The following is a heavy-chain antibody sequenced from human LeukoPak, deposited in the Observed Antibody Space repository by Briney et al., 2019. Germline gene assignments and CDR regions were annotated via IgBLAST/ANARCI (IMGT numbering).Heavy chain of an antibody. CDR3: AKFFKGSIAARPEAFDY. J-gene: IGHJ4*02. D-gene: IGHD6-6*01. Sequence: PGGSLRLSCAASGFTFSSYGMHWVRQAPGKGLEWVAFIRYDGSNKYYADSVKGRFTISRDNSKNTLYLQMNSLRAEDTAVYYCAKFFKGSIAARPEAFDYWGQGTLVTVSS. V-gene: IGHV3-30*02. CDR2: IRYDGSNK. CDR1: GFTFSSYG.